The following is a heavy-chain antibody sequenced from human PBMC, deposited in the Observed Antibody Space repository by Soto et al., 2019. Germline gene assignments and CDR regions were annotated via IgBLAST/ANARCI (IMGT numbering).Heavy chain of an antibody. CDR1: GYTFTSYG. CDR2: ISAYNGNT. Sequence: ASVKVSCKASGYTFTSYGISWVRQAPGQGLEWMGWISAYNGNTNYAQKLQGRVTMTTDTSTSTAYMELRSLRSDDPAVYYCARDQGLRFLGWSQPRSHMDVWGKGTTVTVSS. D-gene: IGHD3-3*01. J-gene: IGHJ6*03. CDR3: ARDQGLRFLGWSQPRSHMDV. V-gene: IGHV1-18*01.